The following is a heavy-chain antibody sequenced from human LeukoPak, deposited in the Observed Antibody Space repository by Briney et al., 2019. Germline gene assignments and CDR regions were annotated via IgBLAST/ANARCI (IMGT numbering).Heavy chain of an antibody. V-gene: IGHV1-69*04. J-gene: IGHJ3*02. CDR1: GGTFSSYA. Sequence: GASVKVSCKASGGTFSSYAISWVRQAPGQGLEWMGRIIPILGIANYAQKFQGRVTITADKSTSTAYMELSSLRSEDTAVYYCARPGWLRLGDAFDIWGQGTMVTVSS. CDR3: ARPGWLRLGDAFDI. D-gene: IGHD5-12*01. CDR2: IIPILGIA.